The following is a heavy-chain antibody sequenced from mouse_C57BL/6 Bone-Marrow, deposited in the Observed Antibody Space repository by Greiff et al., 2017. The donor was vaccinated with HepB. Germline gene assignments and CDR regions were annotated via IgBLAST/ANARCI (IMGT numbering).Heavy chain of an antibody. CDR3: ARGGYDYDWAMDY. CDR1: GYTFTNYW. D-gene: IGHD2-4*01. J-gene: IGHJ4*01. CDR2: IYPGGGYT. Sequence: QVTLKESGAELVRPGPSVKMSCKASGYTFTNYWIGWAKQRPGHGLEWIGDIYPGGGYTNYNEKFKGKATLTADKSSSTAYMQFSSLTSEDSAIYYCARGGYDYDWAMDYWGQGTSVTVSS. V-gene: IGHV1-63*01.